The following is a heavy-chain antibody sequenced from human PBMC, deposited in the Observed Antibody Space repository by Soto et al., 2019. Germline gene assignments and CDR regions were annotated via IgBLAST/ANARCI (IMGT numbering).Heavy chain of an antibody. D-gene: IGHD2-2*02. J-gene: IGHJ6*02. V-gene: IGHV3-30*04. CDR1: GFTFSSFA. CDR3: ARGCSSNDCYTNYYYYYAMDV. Sequence: PGWSLRLSCAASGFTFSSFAMHWARQAPGKGLEWVAVISYDGRKEYYADSVKGRFSISRDNSKNTVYLQMNSLRPEDTAVYYCARGCSSNDCYTNYYYYYAMDVWGQGTTVTVSS. CDR2: ISYDGRKE.